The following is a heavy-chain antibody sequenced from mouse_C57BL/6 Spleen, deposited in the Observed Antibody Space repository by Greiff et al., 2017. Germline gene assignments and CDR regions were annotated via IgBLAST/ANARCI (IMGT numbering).Heavy chain of an antibody. CDR1: GYAFTNYL. J-gene: IGHJ3*01. CDR3: AKEGGGYYGSAWFAY. D-gene: IGHD1-1*01. CDR2: INPGSGGT. V-gene: IGHV1-54*01. Sequence: QVQLQQSGAELVRPGTSVKVSCKASGYAFTNYLIEWVKQRPGQGLEWIGVINPGSGGTNYNEKFKGKATLTADKSSSTAYMQLSSLTSEDYAVYFCAKEGGGYYGSAWFAYWGQGTLVTVSA.